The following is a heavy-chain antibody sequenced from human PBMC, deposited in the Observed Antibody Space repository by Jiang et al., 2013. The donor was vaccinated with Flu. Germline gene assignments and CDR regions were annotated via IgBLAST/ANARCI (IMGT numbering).Heavy chain of an antibody. D-gene: IGHD3-10*02. CDR2: IHHSGTT. J-gene: IGHJ5*01. CDR1: GDSITSGTYF. V-gene: IGHV4-39*01. CDR3: ARRNVRTLMGEILYSGGFFDS. Sequence: GSGLVKPSETLSLTCGVSGDSITSGTYFWGWFRQPPGKGLEWIGSIHHSGTTYSNPNPSLRSRITMSADTSKNSFSLKMTSVTAADTALYYCARRNVRTLMGEILYSGGFFDSWGQGILVTVSS.